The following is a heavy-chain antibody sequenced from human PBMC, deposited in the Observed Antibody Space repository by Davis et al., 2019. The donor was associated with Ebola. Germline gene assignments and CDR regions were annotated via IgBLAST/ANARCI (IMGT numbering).Heavy chain of an antibody. Sequence: GESLKISCAASGFTFSSYAMHWVRQAPGKGLEWVAVISYDGSNKYYADSVKGRFTISRDNAKNSLYLQMNSLRAEDTAVYYCARGEVVINYGMDVWGKGTTVTVSS. V-gene: IGHV3-30-3*01. CDR3: ARGEVVINYGMDV. CDR1: GFTFSSYA. D-gene: IGHD2-21*01. J-gene: IGHJ6*04. CDR2: ISYDGSNK.